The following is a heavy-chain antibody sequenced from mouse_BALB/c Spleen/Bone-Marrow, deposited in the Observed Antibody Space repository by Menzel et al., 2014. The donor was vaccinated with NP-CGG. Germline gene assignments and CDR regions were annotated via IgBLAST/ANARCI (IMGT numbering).Heavy chain of an antibody. Sequence: QVQLPQSGAELVRPGTSVKVSCKASGYAFTNYLIEWVKQRPGQGLEWIGVINPGSGGTNYNEKFKGKATLTADKSSSTAYMQLSSLTSDDSAVYFCARWDYAMDYWGQGTSVTVSS. CDR2: INPGSGGT. V-gene: IGHV1-54*01. CDR3: ARWDYAMDY. CDR1: GYAFTNYL. J-gene: IGHJ4*01.